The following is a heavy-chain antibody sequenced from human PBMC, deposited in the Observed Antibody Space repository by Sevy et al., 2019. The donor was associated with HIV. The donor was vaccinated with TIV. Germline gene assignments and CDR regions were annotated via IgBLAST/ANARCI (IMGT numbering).Heavy chain of an antibody. CDR2: ISSSSSTI. CDR3: ARRLQKANPDAFDI. D-gene: IGHD5-12*01. V-gene: IGHV3-48*01. J-gene: IGHJ3*02. CDR1: GFTFSSYS. Sequence: GGSLRLSCAASGFTFSSYSMNWVRQAPGKGLEWVSYISSSSSTIYYADSVKGRFTISRDNAKNSLYLQMNSLRAEDTAVYYCARRLQKANPDAFDIWGQGTMVTVSS.